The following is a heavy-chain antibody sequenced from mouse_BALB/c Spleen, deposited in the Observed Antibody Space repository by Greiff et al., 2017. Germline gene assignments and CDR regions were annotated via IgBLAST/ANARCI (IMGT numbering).Heavy chain of an antibody. V-gene: IGHV14-3*02. J-gene: IGHJ4*01. Sequence: VQLQQSGAELVKPGASVKLSCTASGFNIKDTYMHWVKQRPEQGLEWIGRIDPANGNTKYDPKFQGKATITADTSSNTAYLQLSSLTSEDTAVYYCARGNYGYPITNAMDYWGQGTSVTVSS. CDR2: IDPANGNT. CDR1: GFNIKDTY. D-gene: IGHD1-2*01. CDR3: ARGNYGYPITNAMDY.